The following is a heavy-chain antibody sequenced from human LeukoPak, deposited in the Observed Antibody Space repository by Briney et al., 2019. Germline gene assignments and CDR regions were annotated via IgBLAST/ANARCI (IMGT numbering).Heavy chain of an antibody. Sequence: TGGSLRLSCAASGFNFISYTMNWVRQAPGKGLEWVSVIYSGGSTYYADSVKGRFTISRDNSKNTLYLQMNSLRAEDTAVYYCASLYYYDSGGRDYWGQGTLVTVSS. CDR1: GFNFISYT. J-gene: IGHJ4*02. D-gene: IGHD3-22*01. CDR2: IYSGGST. CDR3: ASLYYYDSGGRDY. V-gene: IGHV3-66*01.